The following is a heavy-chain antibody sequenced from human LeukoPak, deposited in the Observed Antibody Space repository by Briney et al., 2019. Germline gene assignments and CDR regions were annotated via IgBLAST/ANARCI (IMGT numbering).Heavy chain of an antibody. CDR3: ARGAPRGVIDY. D-gene: IGHD3-10*01. CDR2: ISSSSSTI. Sequence: GGSLRLSCAASGFTFSSYEMNWVRQAPGKGLEWVSYISSSSSTIYYADSVKGRFTISRDNAKNSLYLQMNSLRAEDTAVYYCARGAPRGVIDYWGQGTLVTVSS. J-gene: IGHJ4*02. CDR1: GFTFSSYE. V-gene: IGHV3-48*01.